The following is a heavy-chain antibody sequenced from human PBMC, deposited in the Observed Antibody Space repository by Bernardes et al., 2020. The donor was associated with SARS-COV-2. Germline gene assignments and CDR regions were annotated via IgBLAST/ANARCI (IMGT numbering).Heavy chain of an antibody. D-gene: IGHD4-17*01. CDR3: ARFSGDYGYY. Sequence: SVTLSVRCAVYGGSFSAYYWSWIRQPPGMGLEWIREINHSGSTNYNPYLKIRVTISVDTSKNQFSLNLSSVTAADTAVYYCARFSGDYGYYWGQGTLVTVSS. V-gene: IGHV4-34*01. CDR1: GGSFSAYY. J-gene: IGHJ4*02. CDR2: INHSGST.